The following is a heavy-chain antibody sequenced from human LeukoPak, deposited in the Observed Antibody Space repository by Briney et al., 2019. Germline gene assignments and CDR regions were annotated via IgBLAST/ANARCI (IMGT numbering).Heavy chain of an antibody. V-gene: IGHV1-18*01. CDR2: ISAYNGNT. CDR1: GYTFTSYV. J-gene: IGHJ5*02. CDR3: ARDADTVRDRGYCSSTSCHGYWFDP. Sequence: ASVKVSCKASGYTFTSYVISWVRQAPGQGLEWMGWISAYNGNTNYAQKLQGRVTMTTDTSTSTAYMELRSLRSDDTAVYYCARDADTVRDRGYCSSTSCHGYWFDPWGQGTLVTVSS. D-gene: IGHD2-2*01.